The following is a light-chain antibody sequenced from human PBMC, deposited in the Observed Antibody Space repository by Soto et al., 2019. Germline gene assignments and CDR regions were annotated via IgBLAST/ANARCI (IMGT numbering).Light chain of an antibody. V-gene: IGLV2-11*01. CDR3: CSYAGSYTWV. CDR2: AVN. J-gene: IGLJ3*02. CDR1: SSHVGDYNY. Sequence: QSALTQPRSVSGSPGQSVTISCTGTSSHVGDYNYVSWYQQHPGKAPKLLIYAVNMRPSGVPDRFSGSKSGNTASLTISGLQAEDEADYSCCSYAGSYTWVFGGGTKLTV.